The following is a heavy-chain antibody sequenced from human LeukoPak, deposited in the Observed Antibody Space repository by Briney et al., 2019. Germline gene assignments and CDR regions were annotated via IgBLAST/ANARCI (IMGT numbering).Heavy chain of an antibody. D-gene: IGHD3-22*01. Sequence: ASVKVSCKASGYTFTGYYMHWVRQAPGQGLEWMGWINPNSGGTNYAQKFQGRVTMTRDTSISTAYMELSRLRSDDTAVYYCARGGRITMIVVVITPPALWGQGTLVTVSS. CDR2: INPNSGGT. V-gene: IGHV1-2*02. CDR1: GYTFTGYY. J-gene: IGHJ4*02. CDR3: ARGGRITMIVVVITPPAL.